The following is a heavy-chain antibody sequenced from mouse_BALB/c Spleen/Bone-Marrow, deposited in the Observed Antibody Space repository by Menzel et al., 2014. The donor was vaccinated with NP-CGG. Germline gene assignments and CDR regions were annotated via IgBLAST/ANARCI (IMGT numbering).Heavy chain of an antibody. V-gene: IGHV7-3*02. Sequence: EVQLVESGGGSVQPGGSLRLSCATSGFTFTDYYMSWVRQPTGKALEWLGFIRNKANGYTTEYSASVKGRFTISRDNSQRILYLQKNNLRTENSAAYYCARDENVGIYWYFDVWGAGTTVIVSS. CDR2: IRNKANGYTT. CDR3: ARDENVGIYWYFDV. J-gene: IGHJ1*01. CDR1: GFTFTDYY.